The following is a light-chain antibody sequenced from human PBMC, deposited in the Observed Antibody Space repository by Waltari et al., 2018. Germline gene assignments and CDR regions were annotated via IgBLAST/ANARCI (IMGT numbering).Light chain of an antibody. CDR1: QGINRD. V-gene: IGKV1-27*01. Sequence: DIQMTQSPSSLSASVGDRVTVTCRATQGINRDLSWYQQKPGKAPTLLIFSTSRLQTGVSSRFSGSGSGTDFTLIISSLQPEDVATYYCQQDYTTPYTFGQGTKVEIK. J-gene: IGKJ2*01. CDR2: STS. CDR3: QQDYTTPYT.